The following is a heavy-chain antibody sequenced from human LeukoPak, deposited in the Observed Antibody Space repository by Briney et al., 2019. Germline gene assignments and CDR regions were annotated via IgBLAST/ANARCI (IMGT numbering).Heavy chain of an antibody. CDR3: ARDYRVVTFDY. J-gene: IGHJ4*02. D-gene: IGHD2-21*02. CDR1: VFTFSSYS. Sequence: GGSLRLSCAASVFTFSSYSMNWVRQAPGKGLEWVSSISSSSSYIYYADSVKGRFTISRDNAKNSLYLQMNSLRAEDTAVYYCARDYRVVTFDYWGQGTLVTVSS. CDR2: ISSSSSYI. V-gene: IGHV3-21*01.